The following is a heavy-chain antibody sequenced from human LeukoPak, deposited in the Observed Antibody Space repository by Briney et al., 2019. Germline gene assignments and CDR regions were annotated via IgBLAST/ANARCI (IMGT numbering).Heavy chain of an antibody. D-gene: IGHD1-26*01. J-gene: IGHJ4*02. V-gene: IGHV1-24*01. CDR3: ARDKVGATTVY. CDR2: FDPEDGET. CDR1: GYTFTGYY. Sequence: ASVKVSCKASGYTFTGYYTHWVRQAPGQGLEWMGGFDPEDGETIYAQKFQGRVTMTEDTSTDTAYMELSSLRSEDTAVYHCARDKVGATTVYWGQGTLVTVSS.